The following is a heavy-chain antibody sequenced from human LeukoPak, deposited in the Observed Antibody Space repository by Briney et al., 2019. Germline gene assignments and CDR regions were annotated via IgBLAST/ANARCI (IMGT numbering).Heavy chain of an antibody. J-gene: IGHJ4*02. Sequence: SETLSLTCTVSGGSISSSSYYWGWIRQPPGMGLEWIGSIYYSGSTFYNPSLKSRVTISVDTSKNQFSLKLTSMTAADTAMYYCARHVSRIAAAGIINYWGQGTLVTVSS. D-gene: IGHD6-13*01. CDR1: GGSISSSSYY. CDR3: ARHVSRIAAAGIINY. CDR2: IYYSGST. V-gene: IGHV4-39*01.